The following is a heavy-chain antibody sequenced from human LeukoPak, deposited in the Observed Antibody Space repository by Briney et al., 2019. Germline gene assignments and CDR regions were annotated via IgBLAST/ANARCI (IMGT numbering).Heavy chain of an antibody. J-gene: IGHJ3*02. D-gene: IGHD5-18*01. CDR1: GFTFSSYA. CDR3: AAAMVSDDAFDI. Sequence: PGGSLRLSCAASGFTFSSYAMHWVRQAPGKGLEYVSATSSSGGSTYYANSVKGRFTISRDNSKNTLYLQMGSLRAEDMAVYYCAAAMVSDDAFDIWGQGTMVTVSS. V-gene: IGHV3-64*01. CDR2: TSSSGGST.